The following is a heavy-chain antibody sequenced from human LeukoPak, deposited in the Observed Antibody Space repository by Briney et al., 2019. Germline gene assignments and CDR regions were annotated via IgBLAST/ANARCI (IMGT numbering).Heavy chain of an antibody. CDR1: GFAFSRYW. J-gene: IGHJ4*02. CDR2: IYRDGST. V-gene: IGHV3-66*01. Sequence: GGSLRLSCAASGFAFSRYWMHWVRQAPGEGLVWVSVIYRDGSTYYADSVKGRFTISRDNSKNTLYLQMNSLRAEDTAVYYCATQHSYGSGGSFDYWGQGTLVTVSS. CDR3: ATQHSYGSGGSFDY. D-gene: IGHD3-10*01.